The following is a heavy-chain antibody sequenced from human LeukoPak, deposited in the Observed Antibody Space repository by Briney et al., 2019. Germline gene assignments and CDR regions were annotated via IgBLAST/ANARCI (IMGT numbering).Heavy chain of an antibody. D-gene: IGHD3-10*01. V-gene: IGHV4-61*02. CDR3: AGRGSSSGTFDV. CDR1: GGSITNLDYY. J-gene: IGHJ3*01. CDR2: IYTSGGT. Sequence: PSQTLSLTCTVSGGSITNLDYYWTWIRQPAGKRLEWIGRIYTSGGTNYNPSLKSRVTMSVDRSKNEISLHLASLTAADTALYYCAGRGSSSGTFDVWGPGTFVTVSS.